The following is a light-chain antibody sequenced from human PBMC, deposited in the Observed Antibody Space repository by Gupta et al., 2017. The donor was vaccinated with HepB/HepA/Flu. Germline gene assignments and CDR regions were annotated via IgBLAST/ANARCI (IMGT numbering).Light chain of an antibody. CDR3: QQSYSTRP. V-gene: IGKV1-39*01. Sequence: DIQMTQSPSSLSASVGDRVTITCRASQSISSYLNWYQQKPGKAPKLLIYAASSLKSGVPSRFSGSGDGTDFTLTISRLQPEDFATYYCQQSYSTRPFGHGTKVDIK. CDR1: QSISSY. J-gene: IGKJ3*01. CDR2: AAS.